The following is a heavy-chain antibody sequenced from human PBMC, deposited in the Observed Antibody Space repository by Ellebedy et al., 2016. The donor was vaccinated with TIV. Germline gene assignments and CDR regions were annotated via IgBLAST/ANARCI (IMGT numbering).Heavy chain of an antibody. CDR1: GYTFTGYY. D-gene: IGHD1-26*01. V-gene: IGHV1-2*02. CDR3: ARPRARHSGSYYVFDY. CDR2: INPNSGGT. J-gene: IGHJ4*02. Sequence: AASVKVSCKASGYTFTGYYMHWVRQAPGQGLEWMGWINPNSGGTNYAQKFQGRVTMTRDTSISTAYMELSRLRSDDTAVYYCARPRARHSGSYYVFDYWGQGTLVTVSS.